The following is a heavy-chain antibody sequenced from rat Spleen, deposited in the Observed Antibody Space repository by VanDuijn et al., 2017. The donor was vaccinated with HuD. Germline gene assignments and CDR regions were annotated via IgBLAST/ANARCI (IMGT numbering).Heavy chain of an antibody. Sequence: EVQLVESGGGLVQPGXSLKLSCXASGFTXXDYNXAWXXXAPKKGLEWVATIIYDGTRTYYRDSVKGRFTISRDNARSTLYLQMDSLRSEDTATYYCATHLFNYGTYYFDYWGQGVVVAVSS. V-gene: IGHV5S10*01. CDR1: GFTXXDYN. J-gene: IGHJ2*01. CDR3: ATHLFNYGTYYFDY. CDR2: IIYDGTRT. D-gene: IGHD1-3*01.